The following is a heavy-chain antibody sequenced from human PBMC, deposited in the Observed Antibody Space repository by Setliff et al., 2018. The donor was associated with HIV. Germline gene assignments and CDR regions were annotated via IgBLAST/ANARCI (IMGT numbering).Heavy chain of an antibody. CDR3: ARHDCGGDCSINWFDP. J-gene: IGHJ5*02. CDR2: IYHSGST. V-gene: IGHV4-38-2*01. D-gene: IGHD2-21*02. Sequence: SEPLSLTFAVYGGSFSGYYWGGVRQPPGKGLEWFGSIYHSGSTYYNPSHKSRVTISLDTSNNHFSIKLSTVTAADTAVYYCARHDCGGDCSINWFDPWGQGTLVTVSS. CDR1: GGSFSGYY.